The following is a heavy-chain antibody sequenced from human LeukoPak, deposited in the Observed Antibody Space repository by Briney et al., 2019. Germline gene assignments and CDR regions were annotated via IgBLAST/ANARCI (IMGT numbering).Heavy chain of an antibody. CDR1: GFTFSSYG. J-gene: IGHJ4*02. D-gene: IGHD3-10*01. V-gene: IGHV3-30*02. CDR2: IRYDGSNK. Sequence: GGSLRLSCAASGFTFSSYGIHWVRQAPGKGLEWVAFIRYDGSNKDYADSVKGRFTISRDNSKNTLYLQMNSLRAEDTAVYYCAKDLVSQRGVGSSEKVDYWGQGTLVTVSS. CDR3: AKDLVSQRGVGSSEKVDY.